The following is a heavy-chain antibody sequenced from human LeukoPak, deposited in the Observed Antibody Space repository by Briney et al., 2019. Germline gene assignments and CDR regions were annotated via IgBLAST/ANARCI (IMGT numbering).Heavy chain of an antibody. CDR3: ARRCSDRPYYFDY. J-gene: IGHJ4*02. D-gene: IGHD3-22*01. V-gene: IGHV3-33*01. CDR1: GFTFSSFG. Sequence: GGSLRLSCAASGFTFSSFGMHWVRQAPGKGLEWVALIWYDGSNKCYTDSAKGRFTISRDNSKNTLYLQMNSLRAEDTAVYYCARRCSDRPYYFDYWGQGTLVTVSS. CDR2: IWYDGSNK.